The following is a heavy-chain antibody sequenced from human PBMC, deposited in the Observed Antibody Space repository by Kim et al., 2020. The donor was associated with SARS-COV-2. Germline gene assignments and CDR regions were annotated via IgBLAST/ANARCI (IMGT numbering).Heavy chain of an antibody. D-gene: IGHD5-18*01. CDR1: GGTFSSYA. Sequence: SVKVSCKASGGTFSSYAISWVRQAPGQGLEWMGGIIPIFGTANYAQKFQGRVTITADESTSTAYMELSSLRSEDTAVYYCARALGGGQLWFLVDVWGQGTTVTDSS. CDR3: ARALGGGQLWFLVDV. J-gene: IGHJ6*02. V-gene: IGHV1-69*13. CDR2: IIPIFGTA.